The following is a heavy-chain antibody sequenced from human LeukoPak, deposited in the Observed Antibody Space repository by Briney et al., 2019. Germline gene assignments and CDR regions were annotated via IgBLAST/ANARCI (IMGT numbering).Heavy chain of an antibody. D-gene: IGHD3-16*01. CDR2: INPSGGST. CDR3: ARDGGDRDYFDY. CDR1: GYTFTSYY. J-gene: IGHJ4*02. Sequence: GASVKVSCKASGYTFTSYYMHWVRQAPGQGLEWMGIINPSGGSTSYAQKFQGRVTMTRDTSTSTVYMELSSLRSEDTAAYYCARDGGDRDYFDYWGQGTLVTVSS. V-gene: IGHV1-46*01.